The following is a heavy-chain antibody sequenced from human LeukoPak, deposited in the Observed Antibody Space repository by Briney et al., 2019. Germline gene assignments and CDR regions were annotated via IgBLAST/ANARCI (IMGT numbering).Heavy chain of an antibody. CDR3: AREAYGGNPPDDAFDI. Sequence: GASVKVSCKASGYIITGYYLHWVRQAPGQGLEWMGRIYPKSGGTNYAQKFQGRVSMTKDTSISIAYMELSRLRSDDTAVYYSAREAYGGNPPDDAFDIWGQGTMVTVSS. J-gene: IGHJ3*02. CDR1: GYIITGYY. V-gene: IGHV1-2*06. D-gene: IGHD4-23*01. CDR2: IYPKSGGT.